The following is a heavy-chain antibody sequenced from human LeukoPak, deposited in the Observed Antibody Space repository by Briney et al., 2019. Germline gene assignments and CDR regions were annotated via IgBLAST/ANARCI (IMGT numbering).Heavy chain of an antibody. V-gene: IGHV4-34*01. CDR3: ASQGGLRYFDWLLPFDY. D-gene: IGHD3-9*01. CDR2: INHSGST. CDR1: GGSISSYY. J-gene: IGHJ4*02. Sequence: SETLSLTCTVSGGSISSYYWSWIRQPPGKGLEWIGEINHSGSTNYNPSLKSRVTISVDTSKNQFSLKLSSVTAADTAVYYCASQGGLRYFDWLLPFDYWGQGTLVTVSS.